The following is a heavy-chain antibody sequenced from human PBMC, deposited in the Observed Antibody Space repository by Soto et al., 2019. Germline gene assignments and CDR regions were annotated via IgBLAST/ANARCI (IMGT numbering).Heavy chain of an antibody. CDR1: GFTFSSYA. D-gene: IGHD5-18*01. J-gene: IGHJ6*02. CDR2: ISYDGSNK. V-gene: IGHV3-30-3*01. Sequence: QVQLVESGGGVVQPGRSLRLSCAASGFTFSSYAMHWVRQAPGKGLEWVAVISYDGSNKYYADSVKGRFTISRDNSKNTLYLQMNSLRAEDTAVYYCARGKGYSYGQYGMDVWGQGTTVTVSS. CDR3: ARGKGYSYGQYGMDV.